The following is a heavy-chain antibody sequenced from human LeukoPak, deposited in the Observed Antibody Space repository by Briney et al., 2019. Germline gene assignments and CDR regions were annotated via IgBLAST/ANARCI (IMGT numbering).Heavy chain of an antibody. CDR2: IKSKTDGGTT. CDR3: NTAWAPGPS. D-gene: IGHD2-8*02. V-gene: IGHV3-15*01. J-gene: IGHJ5*02. Sequence: GGSLRLSCAASGFTFSSAWLSWVRQTPGEGLEWVARIKSKTDGGTTDYAALVKGRFTISRDDSQNTLYLQMNSLKTEDTAVYYCNTAWAPGPSWGQGTLVTVSS. CDR1: GFTFSSAW.